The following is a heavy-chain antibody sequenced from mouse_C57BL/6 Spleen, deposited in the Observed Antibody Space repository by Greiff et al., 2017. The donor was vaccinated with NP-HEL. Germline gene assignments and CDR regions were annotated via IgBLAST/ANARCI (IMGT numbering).Heavy chain of an antibody. J-gene: IGHJ1*03. CDR2: ISGGGGNT. CDR1: GFTFSSYT. Sequence: EVKLMESGGGLVKPGGSLKLSCAASGFTFSSYTMSWVRQTPEKRLEWVATISGGGGNTYYPDSVKGRFTISRDNAKNTLYLQMSSLRSEDTALYYCARLLLRTTGYFDVWGTGTTVTVSS. CDR3: ARLLLRTTGYFDV. D-gene: IGHD1-1*01. V-gene: IGHV5-9*01.